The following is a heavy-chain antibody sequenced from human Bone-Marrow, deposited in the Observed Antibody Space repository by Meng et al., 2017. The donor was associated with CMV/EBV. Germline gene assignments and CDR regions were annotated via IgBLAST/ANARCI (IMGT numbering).Heavy chain of an antibody. CDR1: GFTFSSYA. Sequence: ETLSLTCAASGFTFSSYAMSWVRQAPGKGLEWVSAISGSGGSTYYADSVKGRFTISRDNSKNTLYLQLNSLRAEDTAVYYCANDPPFNSWPNYWGQGTLVTVSS. CDR2: ISGSGGST. CDR3: ANDPPFNSWPNY. V-gene: IGHV3-23*01. D-gene: IGHD5-12*01. J-gene: IGHJ4*02.